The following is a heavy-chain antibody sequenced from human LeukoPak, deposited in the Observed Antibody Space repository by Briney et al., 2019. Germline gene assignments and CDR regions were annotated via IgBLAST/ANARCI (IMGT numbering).Heavy chain of an antibody. CDR1: GGTFSSYA. J-gene: IGHJ6*02. V-gene: IGHV1-69*04. Sequence: GASVKVSCKASGGTFSSYAISWVRQAAGKGLEWMGSIIPILGIANYAQKFQGRVTITADKSTSTAYMELSSLRSEDTAVYYCAIATYCTNGVCYIGDYYYYGMDVWGQGTTVTVSS. CDR2: IIPILGIA. CDR3: AIATYCTNGVCYIGDYYYYGMDV. D-gene: IGHD2-8*01.